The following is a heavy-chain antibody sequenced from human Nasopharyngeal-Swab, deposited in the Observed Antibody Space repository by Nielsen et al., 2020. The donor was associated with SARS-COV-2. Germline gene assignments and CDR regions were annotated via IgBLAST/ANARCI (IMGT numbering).Heavy chain of an antibody. V-gene: IGHV3-30-3*01. CDR3: ARGVYVVVPAANGDY. CDR1: GFTFSSYA. Sequence: GESLKISCAASGFTFSSYAMHWVRQAPGKGLEWVAVISYDGSNKYYADSVKGRFTISRDNSKNTLYLQMHSLRAEDTAVYYCARGVYVVVPAANGDYWGQGTLVTVSS. CDR2: ISYDGSNK. D-gene: IGHD2-2*01. J-gene: IGHJ4*02.